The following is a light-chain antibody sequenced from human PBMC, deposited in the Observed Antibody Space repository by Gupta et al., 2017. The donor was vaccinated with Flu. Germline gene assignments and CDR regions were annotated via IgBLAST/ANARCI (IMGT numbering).Light chain of an antibody. CDR2: GAS. V-gene: IGKV1-39*01. Sequence: PSSLSASFGDKVTITCRASQKIGNYLYWYQQKPGKAPQLLIYGASTVQSGVPSRFSGSGYGTDFTLILNRLQPEDVATYYCQQKDSTPSTFGQGTKVEIK. CDR1: QKIGNY. CDR3: QQKDSTPST. J-gene: IGKJ1*01.